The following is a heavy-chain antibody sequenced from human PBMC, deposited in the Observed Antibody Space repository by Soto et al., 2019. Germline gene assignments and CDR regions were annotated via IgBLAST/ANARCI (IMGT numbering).Heavy chain of an antibody. V-gene: IGHV4-4*02. Sequence: QVQLQESGPGLVKPSGTLSLTCAVSGGSISSSNWWSWVRQPPGKGLEWIGEIYHSGSTNYNPSHHGPVTXXVXQAKTQFSLKLTSVTAADTAVYYCARIAVAGTRFDYWGQGTLVTVSS. D-gene: IGHD6-19*01. CDR2: IYHSGST. CDR3: ARIAVAGTRFDY. CDR1: GGSISSSNW. J-gene: IGHJ4*02.